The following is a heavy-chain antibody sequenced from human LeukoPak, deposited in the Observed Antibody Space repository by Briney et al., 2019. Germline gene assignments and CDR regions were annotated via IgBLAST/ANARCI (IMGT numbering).Heavy chain of an antibody. V-gene: IGHV4-59*12. CDR3: SGESADYVRGSFSEF. Sequence: SETLSLICSVSGRSLKDYYWSWITQPPGKGLEWIAYINDNGHSGYNPALASRVTISVDTSKNHISLRPRSVTAANTAVYFWSGESADYVRGSFSEFWGQGIGVSVSS. J-gene: IGHJ4*02. CDR2: INDNGHS. CDR1: GRSLKDYY. D-gene: IGHD3-16*01.